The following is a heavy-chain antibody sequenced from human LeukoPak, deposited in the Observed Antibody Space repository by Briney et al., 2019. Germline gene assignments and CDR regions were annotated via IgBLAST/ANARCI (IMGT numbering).Heavy chain of an antibody. V-gene: IGHV3-30-3*01. CDR1: GFTFSSYA. CDR3: AKDSRAMIVVVDAFDI. CDR2: ISYDGSNK. J-gene: IGHJ3*02. D-gene: IGHD3-22*01. Sequence: GGSLRLSCAASGFTFSSYAMHWVRQAPGKGLEWVAVISYDGSNKYYADSVKGRFTISRDNSKNTLYLQMNSLRAEDTAVYYCAKDSRAMIVVVDAFDIWGQGTMVTVSS.